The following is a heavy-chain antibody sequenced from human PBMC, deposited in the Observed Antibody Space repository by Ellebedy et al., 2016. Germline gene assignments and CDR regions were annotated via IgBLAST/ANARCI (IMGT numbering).Heavy chain of an antibody. CDR2: IYPGDSDT. CDR1: GYGFTSYW. Sequence: GGSLRLSCKGSGYGFTSYWIGWVRQMPGKGLEWMGIIYPGDSDTRYSPSFQGQVTISADKSISTAYLQWSSLKASDTAMYYCARPRSSSGWYGVDYYGMDVWGQGTTVTVSS. CDR3: ARPRSSSGWYGVDYYGMDV. V-gene: IGHV5-51*01. J-gene: IGHJ6*02. D-gene: IGHD6-19*01.